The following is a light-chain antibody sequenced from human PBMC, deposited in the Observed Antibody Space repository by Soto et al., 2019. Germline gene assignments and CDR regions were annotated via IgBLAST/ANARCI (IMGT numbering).Light chain of an antibody. CDR2: DAS. Sequence: IVLPQSPATLSLSPGERASLSCRASQTVGKDLAWYQVRPGQAPRLLIFDASTRATGVPPRSSGSRSGSDCTLTISRLDHEDFALYYCQQRSAWPFTFGGGTSVLIK. CDR3: QQRSAWPFT. J-gene: IGKJ4*01. CDR1: QTVGKD. V-gene: IGKV3-11*01.